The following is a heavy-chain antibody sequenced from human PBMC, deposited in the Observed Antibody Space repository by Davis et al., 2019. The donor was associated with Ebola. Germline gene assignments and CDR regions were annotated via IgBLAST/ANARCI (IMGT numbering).Heavy chain of an antibody. CDR3: ARDFSDFDY. D-gene: IGHD3-10*01. Sequence: HTGGSLRLSCAASGFTFSSYWMHWVRHAPGKGLVWVSHINSDGSSTSYADSVKGRFTISRDNAKNTLYLQMNSLRAEDTAVYYCARDFSDFDYWGQGTLVTVSS. V-gene: IGHV3-74*01. CDR1: GFTFSSYW. CDR2: INSDGSST. J-gene: IGHJ4*02.